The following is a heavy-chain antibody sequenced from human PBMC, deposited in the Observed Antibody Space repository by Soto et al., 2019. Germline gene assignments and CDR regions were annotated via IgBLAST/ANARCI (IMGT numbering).Heavy chain of an antibody. V-gene: IGHV3-30*18. CDR2: ISDDGSNK. D-gene: IGHD2-2*01. CDR1: GFTFSSYG. CDR3: AKDLGEASFPMEECPYYYYGTDV. Sequence: QVQLVESGGGVVQPGRSLRLSCAASGFTFSSYGMHWVRQAPGKGLEWVAVISDDGSNKYYADSVKGRFTISRDNSKNTLYLPTSSLRAYDTAVYYCAKDLGEASFPMEECPYYYYGTDVSGQGATVIVSS. J-gene: IGHJ6*02.